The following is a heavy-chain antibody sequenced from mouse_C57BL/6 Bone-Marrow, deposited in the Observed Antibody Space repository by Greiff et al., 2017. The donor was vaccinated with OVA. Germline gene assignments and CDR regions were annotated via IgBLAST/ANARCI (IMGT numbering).Heavy chain of an antibody. V-gene: IGHV1-54*01. CDR2: INPGSGGT. CDR1: GYAFTNYL. Sequence: QVQLQQSGAELVRPGTSVKVSCKASGYAFTNYLIEWVKQRPGQGLEWIGVINPGSGGTNYNEKFKGKATLTADKSSSTAYMQLSSLTSEDSAVYFCAREIMITTVEGYAMDYWGQGTSVTVSS. J-gene: IGHJ4*01. D-gene: IGHD1-1*01. CDR3: AREIMITTVEGYAMDY.